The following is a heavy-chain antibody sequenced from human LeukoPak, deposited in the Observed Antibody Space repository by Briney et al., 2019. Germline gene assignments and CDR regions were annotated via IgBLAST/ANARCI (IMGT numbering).Heavy chain of an antibody. Sequence: ASVKVSCKASGYTFTSYGISWVRQAPGQGLEWMGWISAYNGNTNYAQKLQGRVTMTTDTSTSTAYMELRSLRSDDTAVYYCARDASLYDYVWGSYRPDAFDIWGQGTMVTVSS. CDR3: ARDASLYDYVWGSYRPDAFDI. CDR2: ISAYNGNT. J-gene: IGHJ3*02. V-gene: IGHV1-18*01. CDR1: GYTFTSYG. D-gene: IGHD3-16*02.